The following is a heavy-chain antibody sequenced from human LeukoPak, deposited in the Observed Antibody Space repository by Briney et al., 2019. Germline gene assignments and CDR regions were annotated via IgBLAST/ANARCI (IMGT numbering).Heavy chain of an antibody. V-gene: IGHV4-30-4*08. CDR3: ARERFYVDGDYVAPYYFDY. CDR1: GGSINSGDYY. D-gene: IGHD4-17*01. Sequence: SQTLSLTCTVSGGSINSGDYYWSWIRQHPEKGLEWIGYIYYSGSTYYNPSLKSRVTISVDTSKNQFSLKLSSVTAADTAVYYCARERFYVDGDYVAPYYFDYWGQGTLVTVSS. J-gene: IGHJ4*02. CDR2: IYYSGST.